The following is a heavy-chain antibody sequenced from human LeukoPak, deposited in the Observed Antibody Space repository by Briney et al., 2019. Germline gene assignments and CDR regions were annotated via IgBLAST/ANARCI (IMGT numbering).Heavy chain of an antibody. D-gene: IGHD6-19*01. CDR2: IYYSGST. J-gene: IGHJ5*02. Sequence: SETLSLTCTVSGGSISSYYWSWIRQPPGKGLEWTGYIYYSGSTNYNPSLKSRVTISVDTSKNQFSLKLSSVTAADTAVYYCARGHSSGWSPNNWFDPWGQGTLVTVSS. CDR1: GGSISSYY. V-gene: IGHV4-59*01. CDR3: ARGHSSGWSPNNWFDP.